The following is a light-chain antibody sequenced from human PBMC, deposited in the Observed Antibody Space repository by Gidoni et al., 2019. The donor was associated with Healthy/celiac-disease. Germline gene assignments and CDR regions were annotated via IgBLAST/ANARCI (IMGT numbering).Light chain of an antibody. CDR3: QQYNRLFT. CDR1: QSISSW. Sequence: DIQMTQSPSTLSASVGDRVTITCRASQSISSWLAWYQQKPGKAPKLLIYKASILESGVPSRFSGSGSGTEFTLTISSLQPDDFATYYCQQYNRLFTFGPXTKVDIK. CDR2: KAS. V-gene: IGKV1-5*03. J-gene: IGKJ3*01.